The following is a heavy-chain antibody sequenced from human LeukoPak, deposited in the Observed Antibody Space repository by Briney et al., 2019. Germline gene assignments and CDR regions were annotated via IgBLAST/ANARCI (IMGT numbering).Heavy chain of an antibody. V-gene: IGHV1-69*13. D-gene: IGHD3-22*01. CDR1: GGTFSSYA. CDR3: ARATYYYDSSGYWHFDY. CDR2: IIPIFGTA. Sequence: ASVKVSCKASGGTFSSYAISWVRQAPGQGLEWMGGIIPIFGTANYTQKFQGRVTITADESTSTAYMELSSLRSEDTAVYYCARATYYYDSSGYWHFDYWGQGTLVTVS. J-gene: IGHJ4*02.